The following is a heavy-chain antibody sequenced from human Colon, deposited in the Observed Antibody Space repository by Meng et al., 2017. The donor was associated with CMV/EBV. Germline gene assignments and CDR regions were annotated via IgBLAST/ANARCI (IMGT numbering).Heavy chain of an antibody. J-gene: IGHJ4*02. Sequence: QITLKESCPTLVKPTRTLTLTCTFAGFSLSTIGMGVGWIRQPPGKALEWLGVIYWDDDKRYSPSLKSRLTITKDTSKNQVVLTMTNLDPLDTATYYCAHRPYGSGSYFFDYWGQGTLVTVSS. CDR2: IYWDDDK. V-gene: IGHV2-5*02. CDR3: AHRPYGSGSYFFDY. CDR1: GFSLSTIGMG. D-gene: IGHD3-10*01.